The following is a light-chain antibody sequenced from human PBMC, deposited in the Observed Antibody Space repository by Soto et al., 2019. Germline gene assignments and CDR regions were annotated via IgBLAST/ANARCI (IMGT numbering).Light chain of an antibody. CDR2: GAS. CDR3: QQYVTSPYT. V-gene: IGKV3-20*01. J-gene: IGKJ2*01. Sequence: DIVLTQSPGTLSLSPGERATLSCRASQSISSNYLAWYQQQPGQAPRLVIHGASSRATDIPDRFSGSGSGTDFTLTISRLEPEDFAVYYCQQYVTSPYTFGQGTKLEI. CDR1: QSISSNY.